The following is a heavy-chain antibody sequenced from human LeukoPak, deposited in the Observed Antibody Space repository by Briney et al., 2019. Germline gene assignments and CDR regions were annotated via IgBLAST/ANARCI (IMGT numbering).Heavy chain of an antibody. CDR3: PRSHQRRDGSNNHN. J-gene: IGHJ4*02. CDR1: GFTFSSYE. CDR2: ISSSGSTI. D-gene: IGHD5-24*01. V-gene: IGHV3-48*03. Sequence: PGGSLRLSCAASGFTFSSYEMNWVRQAPGKGLEWVSYISSSGSTIYYADSVKGGFTISREPAQKTLYLQINGLRAEDTAVYYCPRSHQRRDGSNNHNWGQGTLVTVSS.